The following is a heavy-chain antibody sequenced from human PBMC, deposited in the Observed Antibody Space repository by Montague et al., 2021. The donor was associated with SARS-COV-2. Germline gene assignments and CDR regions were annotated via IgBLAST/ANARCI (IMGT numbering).Heavy chain of an antibody. Sequence: SLRLSFAASGFTFSSYAMSWVRQVPGKGLEWVSTITGSGGSTYYADSVKGRFTISRDNSKNTLYLQMNSLRAEDTAVYYCAKGGVWERRGLTTFDYWGQGTLVTVSS. J-gene: IGHJ4*02. V-gene: IGHV3-23*01. CDR3: AKGGVWERRGLTTFDY. CDR1: GFTFSSYA. CDR2: ITGSGGST. D-gene: IGHD1-26*01.